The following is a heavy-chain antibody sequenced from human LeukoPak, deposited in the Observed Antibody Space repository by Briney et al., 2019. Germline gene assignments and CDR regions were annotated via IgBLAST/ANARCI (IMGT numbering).Heavy chain of an antibody. Sequence: GGSLRLSCAASGIAFSTYAMSWVRQAPGKGLEWVSAISGSGGGTYYANSVKGRFTISRDNSKKTLYLQMNSLRAEDTAVYYCAKTIVPAAIEYYFDYWGQGTLVTVSS. J-gene: IGHJ4*02. CDR1: GIAFSTYA. CDR3: AKTIVPAAIEYYFDY. D-gene: IGHD2-2*01. V-gene: IGHV3-23*01. CDR2: ISGSGGGT.